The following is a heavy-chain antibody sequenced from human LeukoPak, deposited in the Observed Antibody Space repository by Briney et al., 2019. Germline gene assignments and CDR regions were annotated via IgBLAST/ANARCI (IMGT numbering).Heavy chain of an antibody. CDR1: GGSISSGSYY. J-gene: IGHJ4*02. V-gene: IGHV4-61*02. D-gene: IGHD3-10*01. CDR2: IYTSGST. Sequence: SQTLSLTCTVSGGSISSGSYYWSWIRQPAGKGLEWIGRIYTSGSTNYNPSLKSRVTISVDPSKNQFSLKLSSVTAADTAVYYCARGVVRGVIITREIDYWGQGTLVTVSS. CDR3: ARGVVRGVIITREIDY.